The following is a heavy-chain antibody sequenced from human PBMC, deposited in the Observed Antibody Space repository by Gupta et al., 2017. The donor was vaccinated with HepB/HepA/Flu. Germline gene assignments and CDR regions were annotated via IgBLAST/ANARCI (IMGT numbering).Heavy chain of an antibody. CDR3: AKDQRLLD. Sequence: QVQLVESGGGVVQPGRSLRLSCAASGFTFSTYGMHWVRQAPGKGLEWVAVIWYDGSTKYYADSVKGRFTISRDNSKNTLYLQMNSLRAEDTALYYCAKDQRLLDWGQGSLVMVSS. D-gene: IGHD3-10*01. V-gene: IGHV3-30*18. CDR2: IWYDGSTK. CDR1: GFTFSTYG. J-gene: IGHJ4*02.